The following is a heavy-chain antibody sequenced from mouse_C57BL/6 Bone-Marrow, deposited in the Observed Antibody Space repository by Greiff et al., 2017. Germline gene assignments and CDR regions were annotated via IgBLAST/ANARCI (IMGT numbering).Heavy chain of an antibody. V-gene: IGHV6-6*01. J-gene: IGHJ4*01. D-gene: IGHD1-1*01. CDR1: GFTFSDAW. CDR3: PSNYYCSSYPYYARDY. Sequence: AGGSMNLSCAASGFTFSDAWMDWVRQSPEKGLEWVAEIRNKANNHATYYAESVQGRLTISREASKSSVYLQMNSLRAADTGIYYCPSNYYCSSYPYYARDYWGQGTPGPVSS. CDR2: IRNKANNHAT.